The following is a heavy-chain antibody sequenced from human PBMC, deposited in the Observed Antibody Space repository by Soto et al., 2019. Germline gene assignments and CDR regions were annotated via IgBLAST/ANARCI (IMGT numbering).Heavy chain of an antibody. CDR2: INHSGST. V-gene: IGHV4-34*01. J-gene: IGHJ4*02. Sequence: SETLSLTCAVYGGSFSGYYWSWIRQPPGKGLEWIGEINHSGSTNYNPSLKSRVTISVDTSKNQFSLKLSSVTAADTAVYYCARVDTMVRGVIDFDYWGQGTLVTVS. CDR3: ARVDTMVRGVIDFDY. CDR1: GGSFSGYY. D-gene: IGHD3-10*01.